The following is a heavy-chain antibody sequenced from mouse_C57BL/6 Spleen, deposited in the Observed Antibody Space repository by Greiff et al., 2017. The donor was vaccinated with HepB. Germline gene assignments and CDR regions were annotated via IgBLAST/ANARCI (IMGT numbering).Heavy chain of an antibody. Sequence: EVQLQQSGAELVRPGASVKLSCTASGFNIKDYYMHWVKQRPEQGLEWIGRIDPEDGDTEYAPKFQGKATMTADTSSNTAYLQLSSLTSDDTAVYYCTARADDDDVDYWGQGTSVTVSS. CDR1: GFNIKDYY. CDR2: IDPEDGDT. D-gene: IGHD2-4*01. CDR3: TARADDDDVDY. V-gene: IGHV14-1*01. J-gene: IGHJ4*01.